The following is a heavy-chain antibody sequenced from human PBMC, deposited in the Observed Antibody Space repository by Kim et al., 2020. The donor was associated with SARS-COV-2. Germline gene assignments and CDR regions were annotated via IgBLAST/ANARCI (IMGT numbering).Heavy chain of an antibody. CDR2: INHSGST. V-gene: IGHV4-34*01. CDR3: ARGTSGNGSGSLLYLY. J-gene: IGHJ4*02. CDR1: GGSFSGYY. Sequence: SETLSLTCAVYGGSFSGYYWSWIRQPPGKGLEWIGEINHSGSTNYNPSLKSRVTISVDTSKNQFSLKLSSVTAADTAVYYCARGTSGNGSGSLLYLYWGQGTLVTVSS. D-gene: IGHD3-10*01.